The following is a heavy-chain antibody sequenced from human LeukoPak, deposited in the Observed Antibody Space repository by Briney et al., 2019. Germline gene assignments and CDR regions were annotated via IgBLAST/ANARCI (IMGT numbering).Heavy chain of an antibody. V-gene: IGHV1-2*02. CDR1: GYTFTGYY. CDR3: ARARSPATRGSYFDY. Sequence: ASVKVSCKASGYTFTGYYMHWVRQAPGQGLEWMGWINPSSGGTNYAQKFQGRVTMTRDTSISIAYMELSRLRSDDTAVYYCARARSPATRGSYFDYWGQGTLVTVSS. J-gene: IGHJ4*02. D-gene: IGHD5-24*01. CDR2: INPSSGGT.